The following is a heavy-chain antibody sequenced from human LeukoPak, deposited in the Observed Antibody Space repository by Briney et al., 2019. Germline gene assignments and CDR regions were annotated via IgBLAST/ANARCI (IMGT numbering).Heavy chain of an antibody. V-gene: IGHV3-23*01. CDR2: ISDSGGGT. Sequence: PGGSLRLSCAASGFTFSTYAMSWVRQAPGKGLEWVSVISDSGGGTFYADSVKGRFTISRDNSKNTLYLQLNSLRAEDTAVYFFARALVAATTADYWGQGTLVTVSS. CDR3: ARALVAATTADY. J-gene: IGHJ4*02. CDR1: GFTFSTYA. D-gene: IGHD1-26*01.